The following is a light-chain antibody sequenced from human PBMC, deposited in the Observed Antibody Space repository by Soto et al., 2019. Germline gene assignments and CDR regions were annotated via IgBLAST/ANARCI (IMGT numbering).Light chain of an antibody. J-gene: IGLJ1*01. CDR1: TTNIGAGYE. Sequence: QPVLTQPPSVSGAPGQRVTISCTGSTTNIGAGYEVHWYQQRPGTAPKLLVSGHNIRPSGVPDRFYGSKSGTSASLAITGLQAEDEADYYCQSYDISLHNYVFGTGTKVTVL. CDR3: QSYDISLHNYV. CDR2: GHN. V-gene: IGLV1-40*01.